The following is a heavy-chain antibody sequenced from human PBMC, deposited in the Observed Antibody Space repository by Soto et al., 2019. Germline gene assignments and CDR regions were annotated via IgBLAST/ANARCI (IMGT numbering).Heavy chain of an antibody. CDR1: GGSISSSSYY. CDR3: ARLCPGCRSSVEMEDGIDY. CDR2: IYYSGST. V-gene: IGHV4-39*01. Sequence: SETLSLTCTVSGGSISSSSYYWGWIRQPPGKGLEWIGSIYYSGSTYYNPSLKSRVTISVDTSKNQFSLKLSSVTAADTAVYYCARLCPGCRSSVEMEDGIDYWGQGTLVTVSS. D-gene: IGHD6-6*01. J-gene: IGHJ4*02.